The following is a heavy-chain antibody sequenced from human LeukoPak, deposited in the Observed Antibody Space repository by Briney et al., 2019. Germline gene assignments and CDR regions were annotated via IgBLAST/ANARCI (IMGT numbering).Heavy chain of an antibody. CDR2: ISSSGSTI. V-gene: IGHV3-48*04. Sequence: GGSLRLSCAASGFTFSSYNMNWVRQAPGKGLEWVSYISSSGSTIYYADSVKGRFTISRDNAKNSLYLQMNSLRAEDMALYYCAKSDSYGYGSGAFDIWDQGTMVTVSS. CDR3: AKSDSYGYGSGAFDI. J-gene: IGHJ3*02. CDR1: GFTFSSYN. D-gene: IGHD5-18*01.